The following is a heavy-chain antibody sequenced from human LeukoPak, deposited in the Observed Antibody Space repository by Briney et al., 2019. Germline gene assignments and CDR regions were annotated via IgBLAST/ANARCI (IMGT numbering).Heavy chain of an antibody. CDR1: GFSLTNAW. V-gene: IGHV3-15*01. J-gene: IGHJ4*01. CDR2: IKSKTDGGAI. CDR3: LTRLRSTIGVDY. Sequence: GGSLRLSWAASGFSLTNAWMNWGRQAPGKGLEWVGRIKSKTDGGAIHYAAPVRGRFSISRDDSINTVYLQMDSLKADDTAVYYCLTRLRSTIGVDYWGQGTLVTVSS. D-gene: IGHD5/OR15-5a*01.